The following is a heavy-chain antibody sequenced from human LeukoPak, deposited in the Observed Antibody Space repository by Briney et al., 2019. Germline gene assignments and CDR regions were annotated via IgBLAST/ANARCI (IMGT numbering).Heavy chain of an antibody. Sequence: GGSLGLSCAASGFTFSSYWMSWVRQAPGKGLEWVANIKQDGSEKYYVDSVKGRFTISRDNAKNSLYLQMNSLRAEDTAVYYCARGGDILTGYYPLYGVGYFDYWGQGTLVTVSS. CDR1: GFTFSSYW. J-gene: IGHJ4*02. D-gene: IGHD3-9*01. CDR2: IKQDGSEK. V-gene: IGHV3-7*04. CDR3: ARGGDILTGYYPLYGVGYFDY.